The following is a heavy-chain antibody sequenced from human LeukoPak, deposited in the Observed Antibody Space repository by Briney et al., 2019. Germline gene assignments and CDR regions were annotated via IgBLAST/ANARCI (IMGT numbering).Heavy chain of an antibody. CDR1: GGTFSSYA. V-gene: IGHV1-69*05. CDR3: AMSGQLRLGFAY. D-gene: IGHD2-2*01. J-gene: IGHJ4*02. CDR2: IIPIFGTA. Sequence: SVKVSCKASGGTFSSYAISWVRQAPGQGLEWMGGIIPIFGTANYAQKFQGRVTITTDESTSTAYMELSSLRSEDTAVYYCAMSGQLRLGFAYWGQGTLVTVSS.